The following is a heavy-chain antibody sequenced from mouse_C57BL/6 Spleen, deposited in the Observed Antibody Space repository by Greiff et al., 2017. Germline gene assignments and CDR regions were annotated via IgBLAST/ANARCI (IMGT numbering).Heavy chain of an antibody. V-gene: IGHV3-6*01. Sequence: DVQLQESGPGLVKPSQSLSLTCSVTGYSITSGYYWNWIRQFPGNKLEWMGYISYDGSNNYNPSLKNRISITRDTSKNQFFLKLNSVTTEDTATYYCAREAGYFDVWGTGTTVTVSS. CDR3: AREAGYFDV. CDR1: GYSITSGYY. CDR2: ISYDGSN. J-gene: IGHJ1*03.